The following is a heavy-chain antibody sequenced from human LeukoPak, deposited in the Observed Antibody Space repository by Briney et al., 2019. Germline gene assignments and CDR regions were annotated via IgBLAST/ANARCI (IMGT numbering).Heavy chain of an antibody. V-gene: IGHV3-11*01. CDR1: GFTFSDYY. CDR2: ISSSGSTI. CDR3: ARDLFSSSWHNWFDP. D-gene: IGHD6-13*01. J-gene: IGHJ5*02. Sequence: GGSLRLSCAASGFTFSDYYMSWIRQAPGKGLEWFSYISSSGSTIYYADSVKGRFTISRDNAKNSLYLQMNSLRAEDTAVYYCARDLFSSSWHNWFDPWGQGTLVTVSS.